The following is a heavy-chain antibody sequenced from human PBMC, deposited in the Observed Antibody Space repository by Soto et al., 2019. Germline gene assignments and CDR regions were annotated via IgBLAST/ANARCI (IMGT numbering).Heavy chain of an antibody. D-gene: IGHD3-10*01. V-gene: IGHV3-11*06. CDR3: ARDLNYYGSGSPFGMDV. Sequence: PGGSLRLSCAASGFTFSDYYMSWIRQAPGKGLEWVSYISSSSSYTNYADSVKGRFTISRDNAKNSLYLQMNSLRAEDTAVYYCARDLNYYGSGSPFGMDVWGQGTTVTVSS. J-gene: IGHJ6*02. CDR1: GFTFSDYY. CDR2: ISSSSSYT.